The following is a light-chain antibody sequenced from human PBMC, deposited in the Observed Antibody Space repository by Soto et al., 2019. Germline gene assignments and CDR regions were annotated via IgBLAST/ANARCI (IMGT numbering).Light chain of an antibody. Sequence: IVLTQSPGTLSLSPGERATLSCRASQSVSSSDLAWYQQKPGQAPRLLIYSASSRATGIPDRFSCSGSGTDFTLTISRLEPEDFAVYYCQQYDTFGQGTKLEIK. CDR1: QSVSSSD. J-gene: IGKJ2*01. CDR3: QQYDT. CDR2: SAS. V-gene: IGKV3-20*01.